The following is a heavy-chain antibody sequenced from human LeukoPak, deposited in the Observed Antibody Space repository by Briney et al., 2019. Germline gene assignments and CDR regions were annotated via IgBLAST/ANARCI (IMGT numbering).Heavy chain of an antibody. CDR3: AKGLAAASGSRRDAFDI. V-gene: IGHV3-23*01. CDR2: ISAGGDT. J-gene: IGHJ3*02. D-gene: IGHD1-26*01. Sequence: GGSLRLSCAASGFTFSSYWMSWVRQAPGKGLEGVSGISAGGDTYDADSVKGRFTISRDNPKNKLYLQMNNLRAEDTAVYYCAKGLAAASGSRRDAFDIWGQGTMVTVSS. CDR1: GFTFSSYW.